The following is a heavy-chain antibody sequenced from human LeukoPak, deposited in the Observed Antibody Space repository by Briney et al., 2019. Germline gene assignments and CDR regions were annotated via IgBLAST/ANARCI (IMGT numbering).Heavy chain of an antibody. J-gene: IGHJ4*02. CDR2: ISSSSSYI. CDR1: GFTFSSYS. CDR3: AGGANWGSPGIDY. V-gene: IGHV3-21*01. Sequence: PGGSLRLSCAASGFTFSSYSMNWVRQAPGKGLEWVSSISSSSSYIYYADSVKGRFTISRDNAKNSLYLQMNSLRAEDTAVYYCAGGANWGSPGIDYWGQGALVTVSS. D-gene: IGHD7-27*01.